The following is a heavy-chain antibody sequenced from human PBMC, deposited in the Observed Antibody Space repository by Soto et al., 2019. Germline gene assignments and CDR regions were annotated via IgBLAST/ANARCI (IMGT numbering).Heavy chain of an antibody. V-gene: IGHV4-59*11. CDR2: IYYSGST. D-gene: IGHD6-19*01. J-gene: IGHJ4*02. CDR3: ARVPPYGSGWGGFDY. CDR1: GGSISSHY. Sequence: QVQLQESGPGLVKPSETLSLTCTVYGGSISSHYWSWIRQSPGKGLEWIGYIYYSGSTYYNPSLKSRVTILLDTSKNQFSLRLSSLTAADTAVYYCARVPPYGSGWGGFDYWGQGTLVTVSS.